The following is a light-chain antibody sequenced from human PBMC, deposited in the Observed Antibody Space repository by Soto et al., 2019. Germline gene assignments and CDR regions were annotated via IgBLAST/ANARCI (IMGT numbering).Light chain of an antibody. V-gene: IGKV3-15*01. J-gene: IGKJ5*01. CDR3: QQYYNWPIT. CDR1: QSVSSN. CDR2: GAS. Sequence: EIVMTQSPATLSVSPGERATLSCRASQSVSSNLAWYQQKPGQAPRLLIYGASTRATGIPARFSGSGSGTDFTLIISSLQSEDFALFYCQQYYNWPITFGQGTRLEIK.